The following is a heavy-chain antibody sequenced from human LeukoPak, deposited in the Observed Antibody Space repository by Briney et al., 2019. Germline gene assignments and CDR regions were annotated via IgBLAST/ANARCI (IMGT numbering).Heavy chain of an antibody. CDR3: ARGGSYVYFDY. CDR2: IYHSGST. Sequence: PSETLSLTCTVSGGSISSGGFYWSWIRQPPGKGLEWIGYIYHSGSTYYNPSLKSRVTISVDRSKNQFSLKLSSVTAADTAVYYCARGGSYVYFDYWGQGTLVTVSS. CDR1: GGSISSGGFY. J-gene: IGHJ4*02. V-gene: IGHV4-30-2*01. D-gene: IGHD5-18*01.